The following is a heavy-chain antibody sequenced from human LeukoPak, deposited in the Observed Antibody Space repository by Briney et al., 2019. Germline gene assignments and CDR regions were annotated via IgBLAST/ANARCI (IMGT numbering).Heavy chain of an antibody. J-gene: IGHJ5*02. CDR3: ARAQTPPSIAARPLVSWFDP. CDR1: GGSISSYY. CDR2: IYTSGST. D-gene: IGHD6-6*01. V-gene: IGHV4-4*07. Sequence: SETLSLTCTVSGGSISSYYWSWIRQPAGKGLEWIGRIYTSGSTNYNPSLESRVTMSVDTSKNQFSLKLSSVTAADTAVYYCARAQTPPSIAARPLVSWFDPWGQGTLVTVSS.